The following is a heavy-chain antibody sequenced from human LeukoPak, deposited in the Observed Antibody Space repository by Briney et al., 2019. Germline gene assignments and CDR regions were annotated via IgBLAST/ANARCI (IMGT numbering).Heavy chain of an antibody. CDR2: IGTGGDT. CDR3: ARGPRPYYYYGMDV. J-gene: IGHJ6*02. Sequence: GGSLRLSCAASGFTFSSYDMHWVRQATGKGLEWVSAIGTGGDTYYPGSVKGRFTISRENAKNSLYLQMNSLRAGDTAVYYCARGPRPYYYYGMDVWGQGTTVTVSS. CDR1: GFTFSSYD. V-gene: IGHV3-13*01.